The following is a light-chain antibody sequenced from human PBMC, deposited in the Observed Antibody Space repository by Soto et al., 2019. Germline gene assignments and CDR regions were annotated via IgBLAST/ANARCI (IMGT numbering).Light chain of an antibody. V-gene: IGKV1-5*01. CDR1: QSISSW. Sequence: DIQMTQSPSTLSASVGDRVTITCRASQSISSWLAWYQQKPGKAPKVLIYGASSLESGVPSRFSGSGSGTDFTLTISSLQPDDFATYYCQQYNTSRTFGGGTKVEIK. CDR3: QQYNTSRT. J-gene: IGKJ4*02. CDR2: GAS.